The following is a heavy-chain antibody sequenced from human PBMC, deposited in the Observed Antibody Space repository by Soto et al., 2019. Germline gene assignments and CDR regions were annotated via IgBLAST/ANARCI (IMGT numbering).Heavy chain of an antibody. CDR2: ISAYNGNT. CDR3: ARDQPQYYYDSSGYFDY. D-gene: IGHD3-22*01. V-gene: IGHV1-18*01. CDR1: GYTFTSYG. Sequence: VPLVQSGAEVKKPGASVKVSCKASGYTFTSYGISWVRQAPGQGLEWMGWISAYNGNTNYAQKLQGRVTMTTDTSTSTAYMELRSLRSDDTAVYYCARDQPQYYYDSSGYFDYWGQGTLVTVSS. J-gene: IGHJ4*02.